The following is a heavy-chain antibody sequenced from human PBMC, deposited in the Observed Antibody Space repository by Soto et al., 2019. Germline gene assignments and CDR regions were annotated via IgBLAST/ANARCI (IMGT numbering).Heavy chain of an antibody. CDR3: AALAHDYSNYPSPHFDY. CDR1: GFTFTSSA. V-gene: IGHV1-58*01. D-gene: IGHD4-4*01. J-gene: IGHJ4*02. CDR2: IVVGSGNT. Sequence: SVKVSCKAAGFTFTSSAVQWVRQARRQRFEWIGWIVVGSGNTNYAQKFQERVTITRDMSTSTAYMELSSLRSEDTAVYYCAALAHDYSNYPSPHFDYWGQGTLVTVSS.